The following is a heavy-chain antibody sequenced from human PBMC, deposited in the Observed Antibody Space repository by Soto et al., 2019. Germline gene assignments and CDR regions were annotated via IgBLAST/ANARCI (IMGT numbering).Heavy chain of an antibody. V-gene: IGHV4-59*08. CDR2: IYYSGST. D-gene: IGHD1-1*01. CDR1: GGSISSYY. CDR3: ARPLGGTDAFDI. Sequence: SETLSLTCTVSGGSISSYYWSWIRQPPGKGLEWIVYIYYSGSTNYNPSLKSRVTISVDTSKNQFSLKLSSVTAADTAVYSCARPLGGTDAFDIWGQGTTVTGSS. J-gene: IGHJ3*02.